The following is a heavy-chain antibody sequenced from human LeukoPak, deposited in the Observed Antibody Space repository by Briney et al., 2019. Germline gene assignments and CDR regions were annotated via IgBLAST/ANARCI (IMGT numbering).Heavy chain of an antibody. Sequence: PGRSLRLSCAASGFTFSSYAMHWVRQAPGKGLEWVAVISYDGSNKYYADSVKGRFTISRDNSKNTLYLQMNSLRAEDTAVYYCANYYDSSGLSRGQYYFDYWGQGTLVTVSS. J-gene: IGHJ4*02. CDR3: ANYYDSSGLSRGQYYFDY. V-gene: IGHV3-30-3*01. CDR1: GFTFSSYA. D-gene: IGHD3-22*01. CDR2: ISYDGSNK.